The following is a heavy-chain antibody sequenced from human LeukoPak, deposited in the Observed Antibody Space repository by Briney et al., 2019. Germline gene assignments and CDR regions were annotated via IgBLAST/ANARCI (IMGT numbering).Heavy chain of an antibody. Sequence: SETLSLTCAVYGGSFSGYYWSWIRQPPGKGLEWIGEINHNGSTNYNPSLKSRVTISVDTSKNQFSLKLSSVTAADTAVYYCARVSSNSSSWYLDYWGQGTLVTVSS. D-gene: IGHD6-13*01. CDR2: INHNGST. CDR3: ARVSSNSSSWYLDY. V-gene: IGHV4-34*01. J-gene: IGHJ4*02. CDR1: GGSFSGYY.